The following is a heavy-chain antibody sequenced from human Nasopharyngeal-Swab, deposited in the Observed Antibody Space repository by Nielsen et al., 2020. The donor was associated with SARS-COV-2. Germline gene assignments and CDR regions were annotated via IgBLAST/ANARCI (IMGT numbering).Heavy chain of an antibody. CDR3: ARDHYYDSSSYYPFHKRYYYGMDV. J-gene: IGHJ6*02. CDR1: GGSFSGYH. Sequence: GSLRLSCAVYGGSFSGYHWSWIRQPPGKGLEWIGEIHHSGSTNYNPSLKSRVTISLDTSKTQFSLKLSSVTAADTPVYYCARDHYYDSSSYYPFHKRYYYGMDVWGQGTTVTVSS. CDR2: IHHSGST. V-gene: IGHV4-34*01. D-gene: IGHD3-22*01.